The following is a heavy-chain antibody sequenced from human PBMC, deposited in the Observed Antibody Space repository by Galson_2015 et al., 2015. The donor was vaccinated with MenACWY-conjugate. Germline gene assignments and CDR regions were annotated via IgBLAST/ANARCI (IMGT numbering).Heavy chain of an antibody. CDR3: ARDRYSSSGGPGAYYYGMDV. CDR1: GGSISSSSYY. D-gene: IGHD6-6*01. Sequence: SETLSLTCTVSGGSISSSSYYWGWIRQPPGKGLEWIGSIYYSGSTYYNPSLKSRVTISVDTSKNQFSLKLSSVTAADTAVYYCARDRYSSSGGPGAYYYGMDVWGQGTLVTVSS. CDR2: IYYSGST. V-gene: IGHV4-39*07. J-gene: IGHJ6*02.